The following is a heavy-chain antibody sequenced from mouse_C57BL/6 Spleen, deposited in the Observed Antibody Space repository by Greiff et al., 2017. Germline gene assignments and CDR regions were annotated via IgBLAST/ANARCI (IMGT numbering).Heavy chain of an antibody. CDR2: IYPGDGDT. D-gene: IGHD2-12*01. V-gene: IGHV1-82*01. CDR1: GFAFSSSW. CDR3: ARKEIYDEENFDD. Sequence: QVHVKQSEPGLVKPGASVKISCTASGFAFSSSWMNWVKQVPGKGLEWIGRIYPGDGDTNYNGKFKGKATLTADKSSSTAYMQLSSLTSEDSAVYFSARKEIYDEENFDDWGKGTTLTVSS. J-gene: IGHJ2*01.